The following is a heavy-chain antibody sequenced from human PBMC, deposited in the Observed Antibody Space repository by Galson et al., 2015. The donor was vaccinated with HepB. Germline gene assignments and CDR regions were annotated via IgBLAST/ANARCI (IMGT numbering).Heavy chain of an antibody. CDR1: GFTFSSYA. Sequence: SLRLSCAASGFTFSSYAMSWVRQAPGKGLEWVSAISGSGGSTYYADSVKGRFTISRDNSKNTLCLQMNSLRAEDTAVYYCAKGVTIFGVVTPGDAFDIWGQGTMVTVSS. D-gene: IGHD3-3*01. CDR2: ISGSGGST. J-gene: IGHJ3*02. V-gene: IGHV3-23*01. CDR3: AKGVTIFGVVTPGDAFDI.